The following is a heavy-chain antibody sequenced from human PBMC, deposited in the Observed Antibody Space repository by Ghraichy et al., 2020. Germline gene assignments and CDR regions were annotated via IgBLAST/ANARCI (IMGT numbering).Heavy chain of an antibody. CDR1: GFIFGSYA. CDR2: ISGGGVGA. V-gene: IGHV3-23*01. D-gene: IGHD2-21*02. CDR3: AKAVVTAIRGYYFDY. J-gene: IGHJ4*02. Sequence: GGSLRLSCAASGFIFGSYAMSWVRQAPGKGLEWVSVISGGGVGASYADSVKGRFTISRDNSKNTLFLQMNSLRADDTAVYYCAKAVVTAIRGYYFDYWGQGTLVTVSS.